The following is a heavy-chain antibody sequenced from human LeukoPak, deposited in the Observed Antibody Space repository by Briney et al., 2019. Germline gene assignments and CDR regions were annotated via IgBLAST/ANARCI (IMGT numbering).Heavy chain of an antibody. J-gene: IGHJ4*02. Sequence: QAGGSLRLSCAASGFTFDDYGMSWVRQAPGKGLEWVSTLLRRGGRAYYADSVKGRFTISRDDSKDTLYLQMDSLRAEDTAMYYCAKDRLASGYSGFDFWGQGTRVTVSS. CDR1: GFTFDDYG. CDR3: AKDRLASGYSGFDF. CDR2: LLRRGGRA. V-gene: IGHV3-23*01. D-gene: IGHD3-22*01.